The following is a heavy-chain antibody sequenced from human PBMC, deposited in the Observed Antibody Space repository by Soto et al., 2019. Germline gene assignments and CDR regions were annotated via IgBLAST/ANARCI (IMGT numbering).Heavy chain of an antibody. J-gene: IGHJ5*02. V-gene: IGHV3-74*01. Sequence: EVQLVEAGGGLVQPGGSLRLSCVASGFTFTHYWMHWVRQAPGKGLVWVSYISSDGSNTNYADSVKGRFTISRDNTKNTQYLQMNSLRAESTALLYCTRGGKYSYDNWFDPWGQGTLVTVSS. D-gene: IGHD5-18*01. CDR3: TRGGKYSYDNWFDP. CDR1: GFTFTHYW. CDR2: ISSDGSNT.